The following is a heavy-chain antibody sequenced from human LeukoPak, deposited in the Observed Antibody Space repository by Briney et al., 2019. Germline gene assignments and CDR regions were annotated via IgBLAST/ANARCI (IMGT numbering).Heavy chain of an antibody. CDR2: IWYDGSNK. V-gene: IGHV3-33*01. CDR3: ARVSPTYYYDSSGYYGDYAFGY. D-gene: IGHD3-22*01. CDR1: GFTFSSYG. Sequence: PGGSLRLSCAASGFTFSSYGMHWVRQAPGKGLEWVAVIWYDGSNKYYADSVKGRFTISRDNSKNTLYLQMNSLRAEDTAVYYCARVSPTYYYDSSGYYGDYAFGYWGQGTLVTVSS. J-gene: IGHJ4*02.